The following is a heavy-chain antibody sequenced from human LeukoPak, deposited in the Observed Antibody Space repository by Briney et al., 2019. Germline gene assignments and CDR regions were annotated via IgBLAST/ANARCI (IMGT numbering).Heavy chain of an antibody. J-gene: IGHJ4*02. V-gene: IGHV3-23*01. D-gene: IGHD3-22*01. CDR2: ISGSGGST. Sequence: GGSLRLSCAASGFTFSSYARSWVRQAPGKGLEWVSAISGSGGSTYYADSVKGRFTISRDNSKNTLYLQMNSLRAEDTAVYYCAKDGVPLYYDSSGYLDYWGQGTLVTVSS. CDR1: GFTFSSYA. CDR3: AKDGVPLYYDSSGYLDY.